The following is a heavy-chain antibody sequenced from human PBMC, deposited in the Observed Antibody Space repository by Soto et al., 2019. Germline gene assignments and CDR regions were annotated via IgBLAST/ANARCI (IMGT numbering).Heavy chain of an antibody. CDR3: ARGLTPRIFGVVIPYYYYGMDV. D-gene: IGHD3-3*01. J-gene: IGHJ6*02. CDR1: GGTFSSYA. V-gene: IGHV1-8*02. CDR2: MNPNSGNT. Sequence: ASVKVSCKASGGTFSSYAISWVRQAPGQGLEWMGWMNPNSGNTGYAQKFQGRVTMTRNTSISTAYMELSSLRSEDTAVYYCARGLTPRIFGVVIPYYYYGMDVWGQGTTVTVSS.